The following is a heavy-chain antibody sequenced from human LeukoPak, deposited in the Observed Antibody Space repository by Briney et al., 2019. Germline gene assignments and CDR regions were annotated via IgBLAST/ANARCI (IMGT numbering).Heavy chain of an antibody. D-gene: IGHD6-13*01. CDR3: AKDPIAAARDAYFDY. J-gene: IGHJ4*02. CDR2: ISYDGSNK. V-gene: IGHV3-30*18. Sequence: GGSLRLSCVASGFTFSSYGMHWVRQAPGKGLEWVAVISYDGSNKYYADSVKGRFTISRDNSKNTLYLQMNSLRAEDTAVYYCAKDPIAAARDAYFDYWGQGTLVTVSS. CDR1: GFTFSSYG.